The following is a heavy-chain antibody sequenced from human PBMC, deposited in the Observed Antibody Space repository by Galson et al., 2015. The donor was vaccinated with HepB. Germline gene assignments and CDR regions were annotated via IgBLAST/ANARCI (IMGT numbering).Heavy chain of an antibody. V-gene: IGHV3-7*03. D-gene: IGHD3-22*01. CDR3: ARETNYDSSGYYLVY. CDR1: GFTFSSYA. Sequence: SLRLSCAASGFTFSSYAMSWARQAPGKGLEWVANIKQDGSEKYYVDSVKGRFTISRDNAKNSLYLQMNSLRAEDTAVYYCARETNYDSSGYYLVYWGQGTLVTVSS. J-gene: IGHJ4*02. CDR2: IKQDGSEK.